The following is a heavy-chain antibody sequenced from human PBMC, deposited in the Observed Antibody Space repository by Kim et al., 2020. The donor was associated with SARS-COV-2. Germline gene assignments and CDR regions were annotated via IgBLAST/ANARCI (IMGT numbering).Heavy chain of an antibody. J-gene: IGHJ2*01. CDR2: NHSGST. V-gene: IGHV4-34*01. CDR3: AGSFDL. Sequence: NHSGSTNYNPSRKSRVTISVDTSKNQFSLKLSSVTAADTAVYYCAGSFDLWGRGTLVTVSS.